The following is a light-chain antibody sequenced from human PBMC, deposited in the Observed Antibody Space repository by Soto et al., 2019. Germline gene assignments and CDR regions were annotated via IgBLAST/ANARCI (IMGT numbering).Light chain of an antibody. Sequence: EIVMTQSPATLSASPGEGATLSCKAVQNVYNNLAWYQQRPGQPPRLLIYDASTRATGISARFSGSGYGTEFTLTISSLQSEDFAVYFCQQCRNWPLTFGGGNKVEIK. J-gene: IGKJ4*01. CDR2: DAS. CDR3: QQCRNWPLT. V-gene: IGKV3-15*01. CDR1: QNVYNN.